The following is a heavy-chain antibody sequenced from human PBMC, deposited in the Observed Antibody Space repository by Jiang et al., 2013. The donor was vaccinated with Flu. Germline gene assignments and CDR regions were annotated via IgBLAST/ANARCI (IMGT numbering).Heavy chain of an antibody. CDR3: ARFETTGTTSSWFDP. CDR2: INTNTGNP. Sequence: AMNWVRQAPGQGLEWMGWINTNTGNPTYAQGFTGRFVFSLDTSVSTAYLQISSLKAEDTAVYYCARFETTGTTSSWFDPWGQGTLVTVSS. V-gene: IGHV7-4-1*02. J-gene: IGHJ5*02. CDR1: A. D-gene: IGHD1-7*01.